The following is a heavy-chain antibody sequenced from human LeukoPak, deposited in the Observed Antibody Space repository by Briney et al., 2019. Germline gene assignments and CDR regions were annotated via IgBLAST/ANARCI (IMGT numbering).Heavy chain of an antibody. CDR1: GFTFSSYW. V-gene: IGHV3-7*01. J-gene: IGHJ4*02. Sequence: GGSLRLSCAASGFTFSSYWMSWVRQAPGKGLEWVANIKQLGREKYYVGSVKGRFTISRDNAKNSLYLQMNSLRAEDAAVYYCARRDYYLDYWGQGTLVTVSS. CDR3: ARRDYYLDY. CDR2: IKQLGREK. D-gene: IGHD2-21*02.